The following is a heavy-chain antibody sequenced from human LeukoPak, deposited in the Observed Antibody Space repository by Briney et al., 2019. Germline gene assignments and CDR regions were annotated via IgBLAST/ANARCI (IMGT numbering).Heavy chain of an antibody. D-gene: IGHD5-12*01. CDR2: IKQDASER. V-gene: IGHV3-7*03. J-gene: IGHJ3*02. Sequence: PGGSLRLSCAASGFTFNSYWMTWVRQAPGKGLEWVANIKQDASERYYVDSVKGRFTISRDNAKNSLYLQMNSLRAEDTAVYYCARSGSRGDASDIWGQGTKVTVSS. CDR3: ARSGSRGDASDI. CDR1: GFTFNSYW.